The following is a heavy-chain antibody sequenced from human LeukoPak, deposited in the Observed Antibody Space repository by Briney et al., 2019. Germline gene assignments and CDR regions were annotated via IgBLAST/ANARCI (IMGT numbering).Heavy chain of an antibody. CDR2: ISSSSSYI. CDR1: GFTFSSYS. Sequence: GGSLRFSCAASGFTFSSYSMNWVRQAPGKGLEWVSSISSSSSYIYYADSVKGRFTISRDNAKNSLYLQMNSLRAEDTAVYYCAREYSSSSGYYYGMDVWGQGTTVTVSS. J-gene: IGHJ6*02. V-gene: IGHV3-21*01. D-gene: IGHD6-6*01. CDR3: AREYSSSSGYYYGMDV.